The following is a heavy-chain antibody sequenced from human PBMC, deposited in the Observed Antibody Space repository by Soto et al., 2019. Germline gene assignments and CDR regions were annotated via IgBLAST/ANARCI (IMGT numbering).Heavy chain of an antibody. CDR1: GFTFDDYA. J-gene: IGHJ3*02. CDR2: ISWNSGSI. Sequence: EVQLVESGGGLVQPGRSLRLSCAASGFTFDDYAMHWVRQAPGKGLEWVSGISWNSGSIGYADSVKGRFTISRDNAKNSLYLQMNSLSAEDTALYYCAKVPKWFGELSDAFAIWGQGTMVTVSS. D-gene: IGHD3-10*01. CDR3: AKVPKWFGELSDAFAI. V-gene: IGHV3-9*01.